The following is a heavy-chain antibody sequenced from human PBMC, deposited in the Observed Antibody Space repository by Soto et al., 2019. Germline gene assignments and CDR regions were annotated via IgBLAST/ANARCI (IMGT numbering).Heavy chain of an antibody. CDR2: ISYDGSNK. V-gene: IGHV3-30-3*01. J-gene: IGHJ6*02. D-gene: IGHD5-12*01. CDR3: ARVMVNEATIHYYYYGMDV. CDR1: GFTFSSYA. Sequence: GGSLRLSCAASGFTFSSYAMHWVRQAPGKGLEWVAVISYDGSNKYYADSVKGRFTIYRDTSKNTLYLQMNSLRAEDTAVYYCARVMVNEATIHYYYYGMDVWGQGTTVTVSS.